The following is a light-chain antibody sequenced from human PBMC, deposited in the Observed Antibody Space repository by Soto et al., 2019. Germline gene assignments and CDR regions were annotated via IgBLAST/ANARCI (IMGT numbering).Light chain of an antibody. J-gene: IGKJ1*01. CDR1: QSVSSY. CDR2: DAS. V-gene: IGKV3-11*01. CDR3: QHYNNWPPWT. Sequence: EIVLTQSPATLSLSPGERATLSCRASQSVSSYLAWYQQKPGQAPRLLIYDASNRATGIPARFSGSGSGTDFTLTISSLQSEDFAVYYCQHYNNWPPWTFGQGTKVDI.